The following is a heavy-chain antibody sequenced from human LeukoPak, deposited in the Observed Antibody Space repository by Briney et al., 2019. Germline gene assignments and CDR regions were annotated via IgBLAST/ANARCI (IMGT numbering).Heavy chain of an antibody. J-gene: IGHJ5*02. CDR3: ARGRCQPLSHCRFDP. CDR1: GYTFTSYA. CDR2: INAGNGNT. D-gene: IGHD2-8*01. V-gene: IGHV1-3*01. Sequence: GRSLRLSCAASGYTFTSYAMHWVRQAPGQRLEWMGWINAGNGNTKYSQKFQGRVTITRDTSASTAYMELSSLRSEDTAVYYCARGRCQPLSHCRFDPWGQGTLVTVSS.